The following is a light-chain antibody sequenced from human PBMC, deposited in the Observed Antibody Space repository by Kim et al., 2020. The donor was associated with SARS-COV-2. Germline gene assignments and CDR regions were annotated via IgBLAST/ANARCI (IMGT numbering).Light chain of an antibody. CDR2: QGD. V-gene: IGLV3-1*01. CDR3: QAWDSSTAI. Sequence: VSPGQTGSISGSGERLGDKYAFWYQQRSGQSPVLVIYQGDKRPSGIPARFSGFLSGNTATLTISGTQPMDEADYYCQAWDSSTAIFGGGTKLTVL. J-gene: IGLJ2*01. CDR1: RLGDKY.